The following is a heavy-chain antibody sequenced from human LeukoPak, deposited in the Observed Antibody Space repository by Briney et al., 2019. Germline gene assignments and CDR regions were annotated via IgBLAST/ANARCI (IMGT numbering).Heavy chain of an antibody. V-gene: IGHV4-59*01. J-gene: IGHJ4*02. CDR3: ARGHYYDSSGYPFDY. CDR1: GGSISIYY. Sequence: SETLSLTCTVSGGSISIYYWSWIRQPPGKGLEWIGYIYYSGSTNYNPSLKSRVTISVDTSKNQFSLKLSSVTAADTAVYYCARGHYYDSSGYPFDYWGQGTLVTVSS. D-gene: IGHD3-22*01. CDR2: IYYSGST.